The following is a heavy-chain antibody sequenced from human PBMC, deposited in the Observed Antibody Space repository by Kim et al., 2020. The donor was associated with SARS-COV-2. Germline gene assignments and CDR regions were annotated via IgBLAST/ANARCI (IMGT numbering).Heavy chain of an antibody. J-gene: IGHJ6*02. CDR3: ARESAVIAAAGMESGGDYTYYYYGMDV. Sequence: GESLKISCKGSGYSFTSYWIGWVRQMPGKGLEWMGIIYPGDSDTRYSPSFQGQVTISADKSISTAYLQWSSLKASDTAMYYCARESAVIAAAGMESGGDYTYYYYGMDVWGQGTTVTVSS. CDR2: IYPGDSDT. V-gene: IGHV5-51*01. CDR1: GYSFTSYW. D-gene: IGHD6-13*01.